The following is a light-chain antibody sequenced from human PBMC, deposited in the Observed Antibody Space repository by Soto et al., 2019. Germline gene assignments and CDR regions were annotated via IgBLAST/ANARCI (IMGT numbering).Light chain of an antibody. J-gene: IGKJ5*01. CDR1: QSLLHITGDTF. Sequence: DVVMTQTPLSLSVAPGQPASISCQSSQSLLHITGDTFLLWYLQKPGQSTQLLIYEVSTRVSGVPDRCSGSGAGTDFTLEISRVETDDVGIYYCMQNTQLPPTFGQGTRLEIK. CDR2: EVS. V-gene: IGKV2D-29*02. CDR3: MQNTQLPPT.